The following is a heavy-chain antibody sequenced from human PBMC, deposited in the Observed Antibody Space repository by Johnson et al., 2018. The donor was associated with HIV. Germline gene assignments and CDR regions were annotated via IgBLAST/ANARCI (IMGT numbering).Heavy chain of an antibody. Sequence: VHLVESGGGFVQPGGSQRLSCAASGFTFRNHWMSWVRQAPGKGLEWVANINQDGSEKYYVGSLEGRFTISRDNAKTSRYLQMNSLRAEDTVMYYCARAKDAAYPYDAFDVWGQGTMVIVSA. CDR1: GFTFRNHW. CDR2: INQDGSEK. D-gene: IGHD2-15*01. V-gene: IGHV3-7*05. CDR3: ARAKDAAYPYDAFDV. J-gene: IGHJ3*01.